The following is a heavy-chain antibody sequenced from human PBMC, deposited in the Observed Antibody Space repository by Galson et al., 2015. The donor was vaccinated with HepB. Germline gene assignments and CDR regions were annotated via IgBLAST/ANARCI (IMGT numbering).Heavy chain of an antibody. CDR3: ARDRRDGYKLGRYGMDV. CDR1: GFTFSSYS. V-gene: IGHV3-21*01. J-gene: IGHJ6*02. CDR2: ISSSSSYI. Sequence: SLRLSCAASGFTFSSYSMNWVRQAPGKGLEWVSSISSSSSYIYYADSVKGRFTISRDNAKNSLYLQMNSLRAEDTAVYYCARDRRDGYKLGRYGMDVWGQGTTVTVSS. D-gene: IGHD5-24*01.